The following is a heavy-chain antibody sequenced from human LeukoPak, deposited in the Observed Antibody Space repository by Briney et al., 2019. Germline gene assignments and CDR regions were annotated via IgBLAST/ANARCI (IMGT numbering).Heavy chain of an antibody. CDR1: GFTVSSNY. D-gene: IGHD7-27*01. Sequence: GGSLRLSCAASGFTVSSNYMSWVRQAPGKGLEWVSVIYSGGSTYYADSVKGRFTISRDNSKNTLYLQMNSLRAEDTAVYYCAKELGIEAFDIWGQGTMVTVSS. CDR3: AKELGIEAFDI. J-gene: IGHJ3*02. CDR2: IYSGGST. V-gene: IGHV3-53*01.